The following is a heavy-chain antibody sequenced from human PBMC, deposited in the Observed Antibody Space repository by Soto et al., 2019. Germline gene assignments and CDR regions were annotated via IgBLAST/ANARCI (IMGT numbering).Heavy chain of an antibody. Sequence: PGGSLRLSCEAPGINFRSFAMSWVRQAPGKGLQWVASISNNADATYYADSVKGRFHISRDNSKRTVFLEMKSLRVEDTAVYYCAQLALWFGEFGRGYWGQGALVTVSS. CDR1: GINFRSFA. CDR3: AQLALWFGEFGRGY. J-gene: IGHJ4*02. CDR2: ISNNADAT. V-gene: IGHV3-23*01. D-gene: IGHD3-10*01.